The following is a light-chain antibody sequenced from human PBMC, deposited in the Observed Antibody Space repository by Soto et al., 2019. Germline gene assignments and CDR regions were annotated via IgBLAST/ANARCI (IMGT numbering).Light chain of an antibody. CDR1: TGAVTSNHH. CDR3: LLSYNAARV. V-gene: IGLV7-46*01. Sequence: QAVVTQEPSLTVSPGGTVTLTCGSSTGAVTSNHHPYWFQQKAGQAPRTLIYDTSNKHSWTPARFSGSLLGDTAALTLSGAQHEEEAQYYCLLSYNAARVFGGGTKLTVL. J-gene: IGLJ2*01. CDR2: DTS.